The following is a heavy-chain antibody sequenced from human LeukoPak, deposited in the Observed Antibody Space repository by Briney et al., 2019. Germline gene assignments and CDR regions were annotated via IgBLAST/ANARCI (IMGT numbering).Heavy chain of an antibody. CDR3: AKDIRSSGSYYYFDY. J-gene: IGHJ4*02. CDR2: ISWNSGSI. CDR1: GFTFDDYA. D-gene: IGHD3-22*01. V-gene: IGHV3-9*01. Sequence: GGSLRLSCAASGFTFDDYAMHWVRQAPGKGLEWVSGISWNSGSIGYADSVKGRFTISRDNAKNFLYLQMNSLRAEDTASYYCAKDIRSSGSYYYFDYWGQGTPVTVPS.